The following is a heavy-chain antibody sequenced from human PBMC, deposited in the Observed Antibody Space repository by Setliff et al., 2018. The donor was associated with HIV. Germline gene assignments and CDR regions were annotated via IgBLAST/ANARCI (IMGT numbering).Heavy chain of an antibody. Sequence: GSLRLSCAASGFTFSTYGMHWVRQAPGKGLDWVTFIQYDESNKYYGDSVRGRFTISRDNSKNTLYLQMNSLRSEDTAVYFCAKSFNSGPTNWNIDVWGTGTTVTVSS. CDR3: AKSFNSGPTNWNIDV. CDR1: GFTFSTYG. J-gene: IGHJ6*03. CDR2: IQYDESNK. D-gene: IGHD1-20*01. V-gene: IGHV3-30*02.